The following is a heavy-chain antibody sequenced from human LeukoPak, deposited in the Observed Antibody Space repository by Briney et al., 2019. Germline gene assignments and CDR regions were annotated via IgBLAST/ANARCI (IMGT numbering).Heavy chain of an antibody. V-gene: IGHV1-2*02. Sequence: GASVKVSCKASGYTFTGYYMHWVRQAPGQGLEWMGWINPNSGGTNYAQKFQGRVTMTRDTSISAAYMELSRLRSDDTAVYYCARDIGSRDGSYFDYWGQGTLVTVSS. J-gene: IGHJ4*02. CDR3: ARDIGSRDGSYFDY. D-gene: IGHD5-24*01. CDR1: GYTFTGYY. CDR2: INPNSGGT.